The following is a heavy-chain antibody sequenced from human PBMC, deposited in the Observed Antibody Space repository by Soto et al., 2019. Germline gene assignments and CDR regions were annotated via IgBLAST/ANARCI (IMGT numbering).Heavy chain of an antibody. CDR1: GFTFSSYA. CDR2: ISDSDGTT. CDR3: VRYDSSGYDWPYYYYGMDV. V-gene: IGHV3-23*01. Sequence: GSLRLSCAASGFTFSSYAMNWVRQAPGKGMEWVSVISDSDGTTYYADSVKGRFTISRDNAKNSLYLQMSSLRAEDTAVYYCVRYDSSGYDWPYYYYGMDVWGQGTTVTVSS. D-gene: IGHD3-22*01. J-gene: IGHJ6*02.